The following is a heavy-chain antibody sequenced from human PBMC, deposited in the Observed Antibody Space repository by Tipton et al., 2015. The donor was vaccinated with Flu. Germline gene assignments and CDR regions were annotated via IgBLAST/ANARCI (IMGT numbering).Heavy chain of an antibody. CDR2: ISGSGGST. CDR3: AKDGGGGDPGNWYFDL. J-gene: IGHJ2*01. CDR1: GFTFSSYA. Sequence: GSLRLSCAASGFTFSSYAMSWVHQAPGKGLEWVSAISGSGGSTYYADSVKGRFTISRDNSKNTLYLQMNSLRAEDTAVYYCAKDGGGGDPGNWYFDLWGRGTLVTVSS. V-gene: IGHV3-23*01. D-gene: IGHD2-21*01.